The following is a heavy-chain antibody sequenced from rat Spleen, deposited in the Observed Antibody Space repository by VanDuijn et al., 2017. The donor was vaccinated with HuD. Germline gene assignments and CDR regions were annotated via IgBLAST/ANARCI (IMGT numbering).Heavy chain of an antibody. V-gene: IGHV5-25*01. D-gene: IGHD1-9*01. CDR1: GFTFSSFA. J-gene: IGHJ2*01. CDR2: ITSGGSNT. CDR3: ARHGYTRYYFDY. Sequence: EVQLVESGGGLVQPGRSLKLSCAASGFTFSSFAMAWVRQAPKKGLEWVATITSGGSNTYYPDSVKGRVTISRDNAKSILYLQMDSLRSEDTASYYCARHGYTRYYFDYWGQGVMVTVSS.